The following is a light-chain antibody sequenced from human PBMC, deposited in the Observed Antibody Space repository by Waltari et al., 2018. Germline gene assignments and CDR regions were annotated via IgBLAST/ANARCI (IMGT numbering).Light chain of an antibody. CDR2: DAS. Sequence: DIQMTQSPSSLSASVGDRVTISCRASQTISTSLHWYQQKPGRAPKLLIYDASTLHRGVPSRFSGSGSGTYFTLTSTSLQREDFATYFCQQSYTPPPITFGQGTRLDIK. J-gene: IGKJ5*01. V-gene: IGKV1-39*01. CDR3: QQSYTPPPIT. CDR1: QTISTS.